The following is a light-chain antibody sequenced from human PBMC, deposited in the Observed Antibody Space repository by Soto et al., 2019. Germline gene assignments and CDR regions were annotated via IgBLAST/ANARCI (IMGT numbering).Light chain of an antibody. V-gene: IGKV3-15*01. CDR1: RTVASN. CDR3: QQYNEWPPYT. J-gene: IGKJ4*01. Sequence: EIVMTQSPATLAVSPGARVTFSCRASRTVASNLAWYRQKPGQAPILLFSGGTKRAAGVLARIPASGYGTNFSLTISNHQPEDFPVNHSQQYNEWPPYTFGGPTRVEFK. CDR2: GGT.